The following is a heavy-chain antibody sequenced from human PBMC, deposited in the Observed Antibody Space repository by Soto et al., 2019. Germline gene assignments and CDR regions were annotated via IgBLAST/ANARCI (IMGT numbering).Heavy chain of an antibody. J-gene: IGHJ3*02. V-gene: IGHV3-33*01. CDR3: ARGGVTGIVGIFGSPLYI. Sequence: QVQLVESGGGWVQPGRSLRLSCEATGFSFTTYGMHWVRQAPGKGLEWVAVIGYGGNNKYYADSVEGRFTISRDNSKNGVYLQSKRLRGDDTAVYYCARGGVTGIVGIFGSPLYIWGQGTVVTVSS. CDR1: GFSFTTYG. D-gene: IGHD1-1*01. CDR2: IGYGGNNK.